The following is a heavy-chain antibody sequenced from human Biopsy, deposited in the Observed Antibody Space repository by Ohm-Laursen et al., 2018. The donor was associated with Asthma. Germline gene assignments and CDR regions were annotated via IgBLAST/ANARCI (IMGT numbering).Heavy chain of an antibody. Sequence: ASVKVSCKISGYILTDLSMHWVRQAPGQGLEWMGGHDHEEGGTVNARRFQGRVTMTEDTSTDTAYMELSSLSSDDTAVYYCASDFPKDYVRYNFQFWGQGPLVTVSS. D-gene: IGHD4-17*01. J-gene: IGHJ4*02. CDR3: ASDFPKDYVRYNFQF. CDR1: GYILTDLS. V-gene: IGHV1-24*01. CDR2: HDHEEGGT.